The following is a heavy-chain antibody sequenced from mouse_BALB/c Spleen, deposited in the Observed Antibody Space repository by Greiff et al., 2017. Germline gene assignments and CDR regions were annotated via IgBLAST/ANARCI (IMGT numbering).Heavy chain of an antibody. CDR3: NEGDKFAY. V-gene: IGHV14-4*02. CDR2: IDPENGDT. Sequence: GQLQQSGAELVRSGASVKLSCTASGFNIKDYYMHWVKQRPEQGLEWIGWIDPENGDTEYAPKFQGKATMTADTSSNTAYLQLSSLTSEDTAVYYCNEGDKFAYWGQGTLVTVSA. J-gene: IGHJ3*01. CDR1: GFNIKDYY.